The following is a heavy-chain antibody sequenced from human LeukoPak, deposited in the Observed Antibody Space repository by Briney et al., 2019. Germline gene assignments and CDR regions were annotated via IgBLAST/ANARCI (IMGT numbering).Heavy chain of an antibody. CDR2: ISSSSSYI. CDR1: GFAFSSYS. D-gene: IGHD3-10*01. V-gene: IGHV3-21*01. CDR3: ARDNVGPGGSGFDY. J-gene: IGHJ4*02. Sequence: GGSLRLSCAASGFAFSSYSMNWVRQAPGKGLEWVSSISSSSSYIYYADSVKGRFTISRDNAKNSLYLQMNSLRAEDTAVYYCARDNVGPGGSGFDYWGQRTLVTVSS.